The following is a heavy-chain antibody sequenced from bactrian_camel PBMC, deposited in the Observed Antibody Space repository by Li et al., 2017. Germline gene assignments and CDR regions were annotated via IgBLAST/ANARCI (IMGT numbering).Heavy chain of an antibody. CDR3: AADGAPKMLGPRCYNSTWADFRY. J-gene: IGHJ6*01. V-gene: IGHV3S63*01. Sequence: HVQLVESGGGSVQAGETLRLSCTASGFTFEGSDTGWYRQAPGNECVMVSSIRDDGSENGSTYYTGNVKGRFTISQDNVKNTVYLQMNNLKPEDTAMYYCAADGAPKMLGPRCYNSTWADFRYWGQGTQVTVS. CDR2: IRDDGSENGST. D-gene: IGHD6*01. CDR1: GFTFEGSD.